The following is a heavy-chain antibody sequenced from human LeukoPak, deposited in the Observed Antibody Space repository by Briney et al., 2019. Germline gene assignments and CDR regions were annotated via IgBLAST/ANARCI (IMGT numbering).Heavy chain of an antibody. D-gene: IGHD3-9*01. Sequence: PGGSLRLSCAASGFTFSSYEMNWVRQAPGKGLEWVSYIGSSGRTIYHADSVKGRFTISRDNAKNSLYLQMSSLRAEDTAVYYCARERYYDILTGSYYFDYWGQGTLVTVSS. CDR3: ARERYYDILTGSYYFDY. J-gene: IGHJ4*02. V-gene: IGHV3-48*03. CDR1: GFTFSSYE. CDR2: IGSSGRTI.